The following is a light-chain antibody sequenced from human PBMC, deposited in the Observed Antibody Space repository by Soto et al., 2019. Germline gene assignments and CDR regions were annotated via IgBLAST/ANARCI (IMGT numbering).Light chain of an antibody. CDR1: QSISSW. Sequence: DIQMTQSPSTLSTSVGDRVTITCRASQSISSWLAWYQQKPWKPPKLLIYDASSLERGVPSRFSGSGSGTEFTLTISSLQPDDFATYYCQQYNSYSWTFGQGTKVEIK. CDR3: QQYNSYSWT. CDR2: DAS. V-gene: IGKV1-5*01. J-gene: IGKJ1*01.